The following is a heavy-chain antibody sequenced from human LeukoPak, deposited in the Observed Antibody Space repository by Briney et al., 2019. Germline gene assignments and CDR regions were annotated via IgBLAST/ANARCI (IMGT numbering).Heavy chain of an antibody. CDR1: GFTFSSYW. V-gene: IGHV3-7*01. CDR3: ARYLFSDFYFDH. D-gene: IGHD2-21*01. CDR2: IKQDGSEK. Sequence: GGSLRLSCAASGFTFSSYWMSWVRQAPGKGLEWVVNIKQDGSEKYYVDSVKGRFTISRDNSKNTLYLQMTCLKTEDTAVYFCARYLFSDFYFDHWGQGTLVTVSS. J-gene: IGHJ4*02.